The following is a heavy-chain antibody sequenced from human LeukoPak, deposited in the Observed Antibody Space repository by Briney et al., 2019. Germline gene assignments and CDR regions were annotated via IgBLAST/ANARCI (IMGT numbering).Heavy chain of an antibody. V-gene: IGHV1-8*03. CDR3: ASSTTIAAEDAFDI. Sequence: ASVKVSCKASGCTFTSYDINWVRQATGQGLEWRGWMNPNSGNTGYAQKFQGRVTITRNTSISTAYMELSSLRSEDTAVYYCASSTTIAAEDAFDIWGQGTMVTVSS. D-gene: IGHD6-25*01. J-gene: IGHJ3*02. CDR2: MNPNSGNT. CDR1: GCTFTSYD.